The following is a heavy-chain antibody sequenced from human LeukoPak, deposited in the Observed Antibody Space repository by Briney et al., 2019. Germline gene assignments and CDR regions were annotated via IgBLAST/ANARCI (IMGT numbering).Heavy chain of an antibody. J-gene: IGHJ5*02. CDR1: GYTFTGYY. D-gene: IGHD3-10*01. CDR2: INPNSGGT. CDR3: AGDRLWFGEFPFDP. V-gene: IGHV1-2*02. Sequence: ASVKVSCKASGYTFTGYYMHWVRQAPGQGLEWMGWINPNSGGTNYAQKFQGRVTMTRDTSISTAYMELSRLRSDDTAVYYCAGDRLWFGEFPFDPWGQGTLVTVSS.